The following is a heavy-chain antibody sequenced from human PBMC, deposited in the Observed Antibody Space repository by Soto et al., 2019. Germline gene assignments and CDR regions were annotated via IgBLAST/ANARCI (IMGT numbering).Heavy chain of an antibody. CDR3: AKDQRYYFDY. V-gene: IGHV3-30*18. CDR2: ISYDGSNK. Sequence: PGGSLRLSCAASGFTFSSYGMHWVRQAPGKGLEWVAVISYDGSNKYYADSVKGRFTISRDNSKNTLYLQMNSLRAEDTAVYYCAKDQRYYFDYWGQGTLVTVSS. CDR1: GFTFSSYG. J-gene: IGHJ4*02.